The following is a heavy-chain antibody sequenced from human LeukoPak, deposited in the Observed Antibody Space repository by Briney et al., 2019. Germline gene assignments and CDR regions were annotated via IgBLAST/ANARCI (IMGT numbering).Heavy chain of an antibody. J-gene: IGHJ6*02. CDR2: INPNSGGT. CDR1: GYTFTGYY. CDR3: ARPQGPAYYYDSSGYYFDYYYGMDV. Sequence: ASVKVSCKASGYTFTGYYMHWVRQAPGQGLEWMGWINPNSGGTNYAQKFQGRVTMTRDTSISTAYMELSRLRSDDTAVYYCARPQGPAYYYDSSGYYFDYYYGMDVWGQGTTVTVSS. D-gene: IGHD3-22*01. V-gene: IGHV1-2*02.